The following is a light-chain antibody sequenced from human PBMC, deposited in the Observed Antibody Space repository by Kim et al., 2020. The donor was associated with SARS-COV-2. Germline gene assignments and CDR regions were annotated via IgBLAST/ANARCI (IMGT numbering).Light chain of an antibody. CDR1: QSVSNNY. CDR3: QQYGSSPLT. V-gene: IGKV3-20*01. Sequence: EIVLTQSPGTLSLSPGERATLSCRASQSVSNNYLGWYQQKPGQAPRLLIYGASSRATGIPDRFSGSGSGTDFTLTISRLEPEDFAVYYCQQYGSSPLTFGGGTKVDIK. J-gene: IGKJ4*01. CDR2: GAS.